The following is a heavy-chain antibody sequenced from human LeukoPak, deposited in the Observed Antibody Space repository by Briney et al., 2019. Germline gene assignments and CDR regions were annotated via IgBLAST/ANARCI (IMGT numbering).Heavy chain of an antibody. CDR2: TYTSGST. Sequence: SETLSLTCTASGGSISSYYWSWIRQPAGKGLEWIGRTYTSGSTNYNPSLKSRVTMSVDTSKNQFSLKLSSVTAADTAVYYCARDSSGWYVGSPGFDPWGQGTLVTVSS. J-gene: IGHJ5*02. D-gene: IGHD6-19*01. V-gene: IGHV4-4*07. CDR1: GGSISSYY. CDR3: ARDSSGWYVGSPGFDP.